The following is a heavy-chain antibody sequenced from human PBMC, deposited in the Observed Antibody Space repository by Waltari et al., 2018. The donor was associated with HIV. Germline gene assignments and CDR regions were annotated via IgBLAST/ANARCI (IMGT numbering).Heavy chain of an antibody. V-gene: IGHV1-24*01. CDR2: FDPAHGKT. D-gene: IGHD6-19*01. CDR3: ETARQWLGESGRDV. J-gene: IGHJ6*02. Sequence: QVQLVQSGAAVKRPGASVKVSCKVSGNILPELFIHWVRQAPGTGLEWVGSFDPAHGKTTYAHKFRGRVHMTEDSSTDTLIMMLSSLRSEDTAVYYCETARQWLGESGRDVWGLGTTVTVSS. CDR1: GNILPELF.